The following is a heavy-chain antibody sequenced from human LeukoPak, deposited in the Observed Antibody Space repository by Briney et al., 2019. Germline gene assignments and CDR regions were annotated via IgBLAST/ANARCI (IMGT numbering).Heavy chain of an antibody. CDR2: IDPSDSYT. CDR3: ARHENPLGTSRGMDV. D-gene: IGHD1-1*01. V-gene: IGHV5-10-1*01. J-gene: IGHJ6*02. CDR1: GYSFTSYW. Sequence: GESLRISCKGSGYSFTSYWISWVRQLPGKGLEFMGRIDPSDSYTNYSPSFQGHVTISADKSISTAFLQWSSLKASDTAMYYCARHENPLGTSRGMDVWGQGTTVTVSS.